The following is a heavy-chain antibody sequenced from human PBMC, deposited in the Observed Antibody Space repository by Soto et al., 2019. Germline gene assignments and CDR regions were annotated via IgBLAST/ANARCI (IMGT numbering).Heavy chain of an antibody. V-gene: IGHV3-9*01. Sequence: LRLSCAASGFTFDDYAMHWVRQAPGKGLEWVSGISWNSGSIGYADSVKGRFTISRDNAKNSLYLQMNSLRAEDTALYYCAKDIDYGGNLCYYGMDVWGQGTTVTVSS. CDR2: ISWNSGSI. D-gene: IGHD4-17*01. CDR3: AKDIDYGGNLCYYGMDV. J-gene: IGHJ6*02. CDR1: GFTFDDYA.